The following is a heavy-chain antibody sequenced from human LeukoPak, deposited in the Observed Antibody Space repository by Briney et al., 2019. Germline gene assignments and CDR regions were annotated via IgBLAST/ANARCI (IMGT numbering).Heavy chain of an antibody. V-gene: IGHV5-51*01. J-gene: IGHJ4*02. CDR2: IYPGDSDT. Sequence: GESLNISCKGSGYSFTSYWSGWVRQMPGKGLEWMGIIYPGDSDTRYKPSFQGQATISADKSISTAYLQWSSLKASDTAMYYCARQARENYDFWSGYDTDFDYWGQGTLVTVSS. D-gene: IGHD3-3*01. CDR1: GYSFTSYW. CDR3: ARQARENYDFWSGYDTDFDY.